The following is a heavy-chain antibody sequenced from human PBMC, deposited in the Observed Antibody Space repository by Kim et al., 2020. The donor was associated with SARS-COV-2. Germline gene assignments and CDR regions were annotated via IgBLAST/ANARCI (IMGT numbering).Heavy chain of an antibody. J-gene: IGHJ4*02. CDR2: IHPRDSDV. CDR3: ATGPGVITNYYFEI. D-gene: IGHD3-16*02. Sequence: GESLKISCQASGSKVSTFWIGWVRQLPGKGLELMGVIHPRDSDVRYSQSFQGLVTISTDGSVAYLHLSALKASDTAFYYCATGPGVITNYYFEIWGQGTLVTVSS. V-gene: IGHV5-51*01. CDR1: GSKVSTFW.